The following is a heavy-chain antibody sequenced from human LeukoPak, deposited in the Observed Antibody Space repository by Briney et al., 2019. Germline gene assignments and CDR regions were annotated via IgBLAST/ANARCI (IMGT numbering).Heavy chain of an antibody. CDR2: INPSGGST. CDR1: GYTFTSYY. J-gene: IGHJ6*03. V-gene: IGHV1-46*01. CDR3: ARDGGLQGQHIHMDV. Sequence: ASVKVSCKASGYTFTSYYMHWARQAPGQGLEWMGIINPSGGSTSYAQKFQGRVTMTRDMSTSTVYMELSSLRSEDTAVYYCARDGGLQGQHIHMDVWGKGTTVTVSS.